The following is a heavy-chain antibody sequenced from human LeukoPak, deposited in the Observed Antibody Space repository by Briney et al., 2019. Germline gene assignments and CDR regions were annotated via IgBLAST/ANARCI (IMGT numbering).Heavy chain of an antibody. D-gene: IGHD2-2*01. J-gene: IGHJ3*02. Sequence: SVKVSCKASGGTFSSYTISWVRQAPGQGLEWMGRIIPILGIANYAQKFQGRVTITADKSTSTAYMELSSRRSVDTAVYYCASVVPAAIDDAFDIWGQGTMVTVSS. V-gene: IGHV1-69*02. CDR3: ASVVPAAIDDAFDI. CDR2: IIPILGIA. CDR1: GGTFSSYT.